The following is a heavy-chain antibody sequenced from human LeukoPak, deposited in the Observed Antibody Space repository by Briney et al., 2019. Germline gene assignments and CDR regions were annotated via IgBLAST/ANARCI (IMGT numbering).Heavy chain of an antibody. V-gene: IGHV3-66*01. CDR3: ARAGPSSSWHQFDY. J-gene: IGHJ4*02. CDR2: IYSGGRT. Sequence: GGSLRLSCAASGFTFSKHWMHWVRQAPGKGLEWVSVIYSGGRTYYADSVKGRFTISRDNSKNTLYLQMNSLRAEDTAVYYCARAGPSSSWHQFDYWGQGTLVTVSS. D-gene: IGHD6-13*01. CDR1: GFTFSKHW.